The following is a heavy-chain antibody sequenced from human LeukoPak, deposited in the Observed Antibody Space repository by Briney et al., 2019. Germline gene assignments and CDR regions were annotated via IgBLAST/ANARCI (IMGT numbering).Heavy chain of an antibody. J-gene: IGHJ4*02. V-gene: IGHV4-38-2*02. D-gene: IGHD3-3*02. CDR2: IYHSGST. CDR3: ASPPTIFGVAPIQ. CDR1: GYSISSGYY. Sequence: SETLSLTCTVSGYSISSGYYWGWIRQPPGKGLEWIGSIYHSGSTYYNPSLKSRVTISVDTSKNQFSLKLSSVTAADTAVYYCASPPTIFGVAPIQWGQGTLVTVSS.